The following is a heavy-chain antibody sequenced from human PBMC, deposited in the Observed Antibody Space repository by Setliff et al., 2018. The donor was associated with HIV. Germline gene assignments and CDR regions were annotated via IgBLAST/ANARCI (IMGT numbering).Heavy chain of an antibody. CDR3: ARDHKHSSSGDLEY. CDR2: INHSGST. CDR1: GESFSGYY. Sequence: SETLSLTCAVYGESFSGYYWSWIRQPPVEGLEWIGEINHSGSTNYNPSLKSRVTISVDTSKNQFSLKLTSVTAAYTAVYYCARDHKHSSSGDLEYWGQGTMVT. J-gene: IGHJ3*01. V-gene: IGHV4-34*01. D-gene: IGHD3-22*01.